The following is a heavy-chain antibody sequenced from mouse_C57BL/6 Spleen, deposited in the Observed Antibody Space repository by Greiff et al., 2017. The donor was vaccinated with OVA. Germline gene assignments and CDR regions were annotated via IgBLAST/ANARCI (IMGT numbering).Heavy chain of an antibody. CDR3: ARRSVTTVVATGAMDY. J-gene: IGHJ4*01. CDR2: IVPSDSYT. D-gene: IGHD1-1*01. V-gene: IGHV1-50*01. Sequence: QVQLQQPGAELVKPGASVKLSCKASGYTFTSYWMQWVKQRPGQGLEWIGEIVPSDSYTNYNQKFKGKATLTVDTSSSTAYMQLSSLTSKDSAVYYGARRSVTTVVATGAMDYWGQGTSVTVSS. CDR1: GYTFTSYW.